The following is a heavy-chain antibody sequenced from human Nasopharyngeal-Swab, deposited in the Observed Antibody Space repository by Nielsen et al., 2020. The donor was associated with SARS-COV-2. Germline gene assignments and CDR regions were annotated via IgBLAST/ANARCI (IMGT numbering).Heavy chain of an antibody. CDR2: ISSSSSYI. D-gene: IGHD6-19*01. J-gene: IGHJ5*01. CDR3: ARNPSPPYSSGWFDY. CDR1: GFTFSSYS. Sequence: GESLKISCAASGFTFSSYSMNWVHQAPGKGLEWVSSISSSSSYIYYADSVKGRFTISRDNAKNSLYLQMNSLRAEDTTVYYCARNPSPPYSSGWFDYWGQGTLVTVSS. V-gene: IGHV3-21*01.